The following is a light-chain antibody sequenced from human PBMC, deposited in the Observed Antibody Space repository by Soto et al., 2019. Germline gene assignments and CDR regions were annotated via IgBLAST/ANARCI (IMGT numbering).Light chain of an antibody. CDR1: QSVGTF. CDR2: DAS. CDR3: QQCYNWPQWT. J-gene: IGKJ1*01. Sequence: EIVLTQSPATLSFSPGERATLSCRPSQSVGTFFAWYQQKPGQAPRLLIYDASNRATGIPPRFSGSGSGTGFTLTISSLEPEDVAVYYCQQCYNWPQWTFGQGTTVDIK. V-gene: IGKV3-11*01.